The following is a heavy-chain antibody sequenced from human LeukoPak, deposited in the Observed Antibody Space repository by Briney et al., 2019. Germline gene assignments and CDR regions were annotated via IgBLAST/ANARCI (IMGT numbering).Heavy chain of an antibody. J-gene: IGHJ4*02. Sequence: PSETLSLTCAVSGYSISSGYYWGWIRQPPGKGLEWIGSIYHSGSTCYNPSLKSRVTISVDTSKNQFSLKLSSVTAADTAVYYCARRGSAAGTGFDYWGQGTLVTVSS. V-gene: IGHV4-38-2*01. CDR1: GYSISSGYY. D-gene: IGHD6-13*01. CDR2: IYHSGST. CDR3: ARRGSAAGTGFDY.